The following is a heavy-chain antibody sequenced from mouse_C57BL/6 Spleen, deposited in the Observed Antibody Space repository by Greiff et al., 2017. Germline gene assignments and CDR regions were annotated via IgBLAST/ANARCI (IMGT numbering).Heavy chain of an antibody. CDR3: AREYYTVEAHYYAMDY. Sequence: ESGPGLVKPSQSLSLTCSVTGYSITSGYYWNWIRPFPGNKLEWMDYIRNDGSNNYNPSLKNRISITRDTSKNQFFLKLTSVTTEDTATDYCAREYYTVEAHYYAMDYWGQGTSVTVSS. D-gene: IGHD1-1*01. CDR2: IRNDGSN. V-gene: IGHV3-6*01. CDR1: GYSITSGYY. J-gene: IGHJ4*01.